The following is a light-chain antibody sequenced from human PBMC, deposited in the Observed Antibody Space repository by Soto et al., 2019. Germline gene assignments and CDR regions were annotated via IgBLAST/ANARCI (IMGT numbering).Light chain of an antibody. J-gene: IGLJ3*02. CDR3: SSFASSATVV. Sequence: QSALTQPPSVSGSPGQSVTISCTGTSSDIGYHNRVSWYQQPPGTAPKLTIYEVSTRYSGVPDRFSGSKSGNTASLTISGLQAEDEADYYCSSFASSATVVFGGGTKLTVL. CDR2: EVS. V-gene: IGLV2-18*02. CDR1: SSDIGYHNR.